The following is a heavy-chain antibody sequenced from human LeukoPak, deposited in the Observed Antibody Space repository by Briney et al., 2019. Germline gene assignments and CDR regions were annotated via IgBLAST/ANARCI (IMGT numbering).Heavy chain of an antibody. Sequence: GSLRLSCAASGFTFSNSGMSWVRQAPGKGLEWVSSITGNDKTTYYADSVKGRFTISRDSAKNSLDLQMHSLRAEDTAVYYCTGGNFKVLSGEYCSNMDVWGKGTTVTVSS. J-gene: IGHJ6*03. V-gene: IGHV3-23*01. CDR3: TGGNFKVLSGEYCSNMDV. D-gene: IGHD2/OR15-2a*01. CDR1: GFTFSNSG. CDR2: ITGNDKTT.